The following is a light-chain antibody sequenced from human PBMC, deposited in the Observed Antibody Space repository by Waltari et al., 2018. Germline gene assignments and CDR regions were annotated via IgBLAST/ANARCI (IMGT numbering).Light chain of an antibody. CDR2: DVY. CDR3: CSYAGADSSVL. Sequence: QSALTQPRSVSGSPGQSVTISCTGTNSDVGGYYFLSWYQQYPGKAPKLIIYDVYKRPPGVPDRFSGSKSGNTASLSISGLLNEDEADFYCCSYAGADSSVLFDGGTTLTVL. J-gene: IGLJ2*01. CDR1: NSDVGGYYF. V-gene: IGLV2-11*01.